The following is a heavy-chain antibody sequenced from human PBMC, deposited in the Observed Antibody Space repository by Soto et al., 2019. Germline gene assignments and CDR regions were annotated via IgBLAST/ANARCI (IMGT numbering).Heavy chain of an antibody. V-gene: IGHV1-69*13. J-gene: IGHJ2*01. Sequence: VKDSCKASEDTFRNYPISWVGQAAGQGLGWRGGIILIFGTANYAQEFQSRVTITADKSANTVYLELSSLRSEDTAVYYCASTKYDSSAYYYWYLGLWGRGTLVTVSS. D-gene: IGHD3-22*01. CDR2: IILIFGTA. CDR3: ASTKYDSSAYYYWYLGL. CDR1: EDTFRNYP.